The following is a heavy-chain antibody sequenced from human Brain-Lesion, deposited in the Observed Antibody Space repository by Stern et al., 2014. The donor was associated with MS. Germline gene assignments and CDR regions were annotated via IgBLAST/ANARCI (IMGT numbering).Heavy chain of an antibody. CDR2: VNNDGRRT. CDR1: GFTFSNYW. D-gene: IGHD3-10*01. J-gene: IGHJ5*01. V-gene: IGHV3-74*02. Sequence: EVQLVASGGGLVQPGGSLRLSCAVSGFTFSNYWMHWVRPAPGKGLVWVSRVNNDGRRTSYADSVKGRFTMSRDNAKNTLYLQMNSLRVEDTAIYYCARGERWFDSWGQGTLVTVSS. CDR3: ARGERWFDS.